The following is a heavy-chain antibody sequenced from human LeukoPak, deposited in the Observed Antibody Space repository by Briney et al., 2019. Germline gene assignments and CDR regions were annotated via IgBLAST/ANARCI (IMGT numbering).Heavy chain of an antibody. J-gene: IGHJ4*02. CDR3: ARRDRVTIFGVVIIRGGEDDY. CDR1: GFTFSSYS. CDR2: ISSSSSYI. D-gene: IGHD3-3*01. Sequence: GGSLRLSCAASGFTFSSYSMNWVRQAPGKGLEWVSSISSSSSYIYYADSVKGRFTISRDNAKNSLYLQMNSLRAEDTAVYYCARRDRVTIFGVVIIRGGEDDYWGQGTLVTVSS. V-gene: IGHV3-21*01.